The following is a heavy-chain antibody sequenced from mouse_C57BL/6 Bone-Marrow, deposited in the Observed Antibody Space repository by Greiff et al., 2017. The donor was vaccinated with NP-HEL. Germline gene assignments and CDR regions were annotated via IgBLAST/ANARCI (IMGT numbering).Heavy chain of an antibody. V-gene: IGHV1-69*01. CDR3: AREGNWAYYFDY. Sequence: VKQSCKASGYTFTSYWMHWVKQRPGQGLEWIGEIDPSDSYTNYNQKFKGKSTLTVDKSSSTAYMQLSSLTSEDSAVYYCAREGNWAYYFDYWGQGTTLTVSS. CDR2: IDPSDSYT. D-gene: IGHD4-1*01. J-gene: IGHJ2*01. CDR1: GYTFTSYW.